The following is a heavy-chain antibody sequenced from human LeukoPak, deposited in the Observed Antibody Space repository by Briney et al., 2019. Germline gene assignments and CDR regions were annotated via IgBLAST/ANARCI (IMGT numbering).Heavy chain of an antibody. CDR2: ISSSGSTI. CDR1: GFTFSSYE. D-gene: IGHD6-6*01. J-gene: IGHJ6*03. V-gene: IGHV3-48*03. CDR3: ARDKYSSSLGYYYYYMDV. Sequence: GGSLRLSCAASGFTFSSYEMNWVRQAPGKGLEWVSYISSSGSTIYYADSVKGRFTISRDNAKNSLYLQMNSLRAEDTAVYYCARDKYSSSLGYYYYYMDVWGKGTTVTVSS.